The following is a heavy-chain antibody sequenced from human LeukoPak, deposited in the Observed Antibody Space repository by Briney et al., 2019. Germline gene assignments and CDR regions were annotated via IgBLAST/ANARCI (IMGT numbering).Heavy chain of an antibody. V-gene: IGHV1-2*02. CDR2: ITPSGAT. D-gene: IGHD5-24*01. J-gene: IGHJ4*02. CDR1: GYTFTNYA. CDR3: ARDRYGDGFAHFDY. Sequence: ASVKVSCKASGYTFTNYAMHWVRQVPGQGLEWMGWITPSGATNYSQKFQGRVAITRDTSITTAYMDLSRLTSDDTAVYYCARDRYGDGFAHFDYWGQGALVTVSS.